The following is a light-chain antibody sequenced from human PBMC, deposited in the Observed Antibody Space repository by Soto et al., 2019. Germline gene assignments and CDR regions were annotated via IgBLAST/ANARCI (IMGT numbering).Light chain of an antibody. CDR2: DTS. CDR1: QSISSN. Sequence: EIVMTQSPATLSVSPGERATLSCRASQSISSNLVWYQQKAGQAPRLLIFDTSNRATGIPSRFSGSGSGTDFTLTISRLEPEDFAVYYCQQYGSSPTWTFGQGTKVDIK. V-gene: IGKV3-20*01. J-gene: IGKJ1*01. CDR3: QQYGSSPTWT.